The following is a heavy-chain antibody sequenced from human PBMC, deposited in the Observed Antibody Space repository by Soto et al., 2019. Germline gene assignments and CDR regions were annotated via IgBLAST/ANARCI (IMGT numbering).Heavy chain of an antibody. Sequence: PGGSLRLSCAASGSTFSNYGMHWVRQAPGKGLEWVSGISYDGSTGYYADSVRGRFSLSRKNSADTMSVVMNNAWPEDTALYFYAKAQASGPALVRGAQGAGVTGSS. J-gene: IGHJ4*02. D-gene: IGHD3-3*01. CDR3: AKAQASGPALVR. V-gene: IGHV3-30*18. CDR1: GSTFSNYG. CDR2: ISYDGSTG.